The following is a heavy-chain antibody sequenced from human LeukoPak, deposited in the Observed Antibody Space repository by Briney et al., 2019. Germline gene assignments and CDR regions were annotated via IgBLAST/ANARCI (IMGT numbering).Heavy chain of an antibody. V-gene: IGHV3-7*01. D-gene: IGHD1-14*01. Sequence: GGSLRLSCRVPGFRFSTYWMSWVRQAPGKGLEWVANIKEDGSESFYMDSLRGRFSISRDNANNLLYLQLNSLRPEDTAVYYCARDWYRSYDYWGQGTVVTVSS. CDR2: IKEDGSES. J-gene: IGHJ4*02. CDR3: ARDWYRSYDY. CDR1: GFRFSTYW.